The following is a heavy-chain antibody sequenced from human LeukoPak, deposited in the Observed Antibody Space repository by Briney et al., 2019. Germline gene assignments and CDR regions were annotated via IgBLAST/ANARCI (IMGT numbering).Heavy chain of an antibody. Sequence: SETLSLTCTVSGGSISSSSYYWGWIRQPPGKGLEWIGSIYYSGSTYYNPSLKSRVTISVDTSKNQSSLKLSSVTAADTAVYYCASPAAIAAAGTEFDYWGQGTLVTVSS. D-gene: IGHD6-13*01. CDR2: IYYSGST. CDR3: ASPAAIAAAGTEFDY. J-gene: IGHJ4*02. CDR1: GGSISSSSYY. V-gene: IGHV4-39*01.